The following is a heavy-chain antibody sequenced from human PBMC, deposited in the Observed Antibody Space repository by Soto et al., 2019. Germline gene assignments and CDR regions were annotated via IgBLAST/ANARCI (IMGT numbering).Heavy chain of an antibody. D-gene: IGHD2-2*01. CDR2: ISPNSGGT. V-gene: IGHV1-2*04. Sequence: ASVKVSCKASGYTFTGYYMHWVRQAPGQGLEWMGWISPNSGGTNYAQKFQGWVTMTRDTSISTAYMELSRLRSDDTAVYYCARDCSSTSCLDYWGQGTLVTVSS. CDR3: ARDCSSTSCLDY. J-gene: IGHJ4*02. CDR1: GYTFTGYY.